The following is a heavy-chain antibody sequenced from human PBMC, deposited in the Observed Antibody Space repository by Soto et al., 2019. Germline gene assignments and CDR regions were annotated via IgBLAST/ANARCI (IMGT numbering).Heavy chain of an antibody. V-gene: IGHV1-69*01. CDR3: AREFPIVVVVADDCYGMEV. CDR2: VIPIFGTA. Sequence: QVQLVQSGAEVKKPGSSVKVSCKASGGTFSSYAISWVRQAPGRGLEWMGGVIPIFGTANYAQKFQGRVTITADESTSTAYMELSSLRSEDTAVYYCAREFPIVVVVADDCYGMEVWGQGTTVTVSS. CDR1: GGTFSSYA. J-gene: IGHJ6*02. D-gene: IGHD2-15*01.